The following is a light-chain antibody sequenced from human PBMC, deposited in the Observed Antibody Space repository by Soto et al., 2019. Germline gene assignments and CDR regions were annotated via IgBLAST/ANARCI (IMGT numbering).Light chain of an antibody. CDR3: QQYNNWPPWT. J-gene: IGKJ1*01. CDR1: QSVRRN. CDR2: GAS. V-gene: IGKV3-15*01. Sequence: EIVMTQSPATLSVSPGERATLSCRASQSVRRNLAWYQQKPGQSPRLLICGASTRATGVPARFSGTGSGTEFTLTISSLESEDFAVYYCQQYNNWPPWTFGQGTKVEVK.